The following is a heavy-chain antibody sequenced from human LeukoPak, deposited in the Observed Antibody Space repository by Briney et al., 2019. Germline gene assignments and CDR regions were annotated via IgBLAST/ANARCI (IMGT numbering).Heavy chain of an antibody. Sequence: ASVKVSCKASGYTFTGYYMHWVRQAPGQGLEWMGWINPNSGGTNYAQKFQGRVTITADKSTSTAYMELSSLRSEDTAVYYCARAVQLERRYFDYWGQGTLVTVSS. CDR2: INPNSGGT. V-gene: IGHV1-2*02. D-gene: IGHD1-1*01. J-gene: IGHJ4*02. CDR1: GYTFTGYY. CDR3: ARAVQLERRYFDY.